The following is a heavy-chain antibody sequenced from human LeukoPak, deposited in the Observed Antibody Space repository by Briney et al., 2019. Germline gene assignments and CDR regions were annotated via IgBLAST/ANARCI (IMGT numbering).Heavy chain of an antibody. CDR2: TYYRSKWYN. CDR1: GDSVSSNSAA. V-gene: IGHV6-1*01. CDR3: ARRLGPYYYDSSGYSGHGAFDI. J-gene: IGHJ3*02. Sequence: SQTLSLTCAISGDSVSSNSAAWNWIRQSPSRGLEWLGRTYYRSKWYNDYAVSVKSRITINPDTSKNQFSLRLNSVTPEDTAVYYCARRLGPYYYDSSGYSGHGAFDIWGQGTMVTVSS. D-gene: IGHD3-22*01.